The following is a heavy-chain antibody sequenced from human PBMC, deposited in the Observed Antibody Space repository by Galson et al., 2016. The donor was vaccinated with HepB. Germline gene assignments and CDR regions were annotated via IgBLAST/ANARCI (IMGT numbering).Heavy chain of an antibody. CDR2: IWYDRGKE. J-gene: IGHJ6*02. CDR1: GFTFSHYG. D-gene: IGHD6-6*01. Sequence: SLRLSCAASGFTFSHYGMHWVRQAPGKGLAWVAVIWYDRGKEYYTESVQGRFTISRDNSKNTLHLEMNTLRVEDTAVYFCARGSSSRSIYYYYYYTMDVWGQGTTVTVSS. CDR3: ARGSSSRSIYYYYYYTMDV. V-gene: IGHV3-33*01.